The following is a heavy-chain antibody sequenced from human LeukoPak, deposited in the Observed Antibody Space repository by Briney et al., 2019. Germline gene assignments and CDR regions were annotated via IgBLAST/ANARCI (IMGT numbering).Heavy chain of an antibody. CDR1: CFTFIYYG. J-gene: IGHJ4*02. D-gene: IGHD5-24*01. CDR3: PRWPQFGLEASSFFEY. V-gene: IGHV3-23*01. Sequence: GGSLRLSRGAASCFTFIYYGMYWVQAPGKGLEGVSTISGSDGSTYYADSVKGRFTIYRDNHKNTVYLQIHPLRPEDTCVFLCPRWPQFGLEASSFFEYWGQGALVTVSS. CDR2: ISGSDGST.